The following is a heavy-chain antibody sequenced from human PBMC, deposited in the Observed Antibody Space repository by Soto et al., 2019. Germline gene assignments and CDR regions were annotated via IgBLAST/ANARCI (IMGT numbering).Heavy chain of an antibody. J-gene: IGHJ4*02. CDR3: ARVYSWNYLSLDH. D-gene: IGHD1-26*01. Sequence: QVQLQESGPGLVKPSQTLSLTCTVSGESISSDGYYWNWIRKHPGKDLEWIGYIYYSGSTHYNTSLKRRVTISGDKSKNQLCLMLTSVTAAETAVYFCARVYSWNYLSLDHWGQGRLVTVSS. CDR2: IYYSGST. CDR1: GESISSDGYY. V-gene: IGHV4-31*03.